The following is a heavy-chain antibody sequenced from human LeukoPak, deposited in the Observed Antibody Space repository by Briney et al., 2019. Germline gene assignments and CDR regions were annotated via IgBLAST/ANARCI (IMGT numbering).Heavy chain of an antibody. Sequence: PSETLSLTCTVSGGSISSYDWSWIRQPPGKGLEWIGYIYYSGSTNYNPALKSRVTISVDTSKNQFSLKLSSVTAADTAVYYCAREPVWGGHWFDPWGQGTLVTVSS. J-gene: IGHJ5*02. CDR3: AREPVWGGHWFDP. CDR2: IYYSGST. V-gene: IGHV4-59*01. D-gene: IGHD3-16*01. CDR1: GGSISSYD.